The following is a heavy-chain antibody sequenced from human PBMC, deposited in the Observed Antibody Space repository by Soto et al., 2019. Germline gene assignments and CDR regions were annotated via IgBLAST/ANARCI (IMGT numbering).Heavy chain of an antibody. D-gene: IGHD5-12*01. CDR3: PSLLRGYRGTGDY. Sequence: QVQLVQSGAEVKKPGSSVKVSCKASGGTFSSYAISWVRQAPGQGLEWMGGIIPIFGTAKYEQKFQGRVTITAEEPTSTAYMETSSLRSKDTAVYYCPSLLRGYRGTGDYWGQAPLATLSS. J-gene: IGHJ4*02. CDR2: IIPIFGTA. V-gene: IGHV1-69*12. CDR1: GGTFSSYA.